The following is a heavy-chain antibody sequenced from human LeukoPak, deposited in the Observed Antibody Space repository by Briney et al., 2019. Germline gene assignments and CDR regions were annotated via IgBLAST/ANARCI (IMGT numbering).Heavy chain of an antibody. D-gene: IGHD2-2*01. Sequence: GASVKVSCKASGDSISNYAITWVRQATGHGLEWMGGIIPLFGTPNYAQRFQGRVMITADESTNTAYMEVTSLTSDDTAVYYCARVTCSDTSCYVSWFDPWGQGTLVTVSS. V-gene: IGHV1-69*13. CDR1: GDSISNYA. CDR3: ARVTCSDTSCYVSWFDP. J-gene: IGHJ5*01. CDR2: IIPLFGTP.